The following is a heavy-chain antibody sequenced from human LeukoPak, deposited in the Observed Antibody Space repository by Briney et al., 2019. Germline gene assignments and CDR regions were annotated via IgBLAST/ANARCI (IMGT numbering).Heavy chain of an antibody. J-gene: IGHJ1*01. CDR3: ARGDSNKVHFQD. CDR2: TYYRSKWYN. V-gene: IGHV6-1*01. D-gene: IGHD6-13*01. Sequence: SQTLSLTCAISGDSVSSNNATWNWIRQSPSRGLEWLGRTYYRSKWYNDYAVSVRSRITINPDTSKNQFSLQLNSVTPEDTAVYYCARGDSNKVHFQDWGQGTLVTVSS. CDR1: GDSVSSNNAT.